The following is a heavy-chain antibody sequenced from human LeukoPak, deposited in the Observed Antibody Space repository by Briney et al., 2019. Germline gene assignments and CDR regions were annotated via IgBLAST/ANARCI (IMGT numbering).Heavy chain of an antibody. CDR1: GFTFSSYS. J-gene: IGHJ4*02. D-gene: IGHD4/OR15-4a*01. V-gene: IGHV3-48*04. CDR2: ISSSSSTI. Sequence: PGGSLRLSCAASGFTFSSYSMNWVRQEPGKGLEWVSYISSSSSTIYYADSVKGRFTISRDNAKNSLYLQMNILRAEDTVVYYCARRKPNYYFDYWGQGTLVTVSS. CDR3: ARRKPNYYFDY.